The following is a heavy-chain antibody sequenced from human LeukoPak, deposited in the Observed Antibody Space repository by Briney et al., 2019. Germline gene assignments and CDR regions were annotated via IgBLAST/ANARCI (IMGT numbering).Heavy chain of an antibody. D-gene: IGHD3-10*01. CDR3: AKEKNKYGFNGLDY. CDR1: GFTFSTYA. J-gene: IGHJ4*02. Sequence: GGSLTLSCAASGFTFSTYAMNWVRQAPGKGLEWITSITGNSDNTYYANSVKGRFTISRDNSKNTLYLQMSSLRAAETAAYYCAKEKNKYGFNGLDYWGQGTLVTVSS. V-gene: IGHV3-23*01. CDR2: ITGNSDNT.